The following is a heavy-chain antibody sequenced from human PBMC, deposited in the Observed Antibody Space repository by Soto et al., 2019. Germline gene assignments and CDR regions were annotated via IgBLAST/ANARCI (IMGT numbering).Heavy chain of an antibody. Sequence: GASVKVSCKASGYTFTSYYMHWVRQAPGQGLEWMGIINPSGGSTSYAQKFQGRVTMTRDTSTSTVYMELRSLRSDDTAVYYCARGDYYDSSGYYHWYFDLWGRGTLVTVSS. V-gene: IGHV1-46*01. CDR1: GYTFTSYY. J-gene: IGHJ2*01. CDR3: ARGDYYDSSGYYHWYFDL. CDR2: INPSGGST. D-gene: IGHD3-22*01.